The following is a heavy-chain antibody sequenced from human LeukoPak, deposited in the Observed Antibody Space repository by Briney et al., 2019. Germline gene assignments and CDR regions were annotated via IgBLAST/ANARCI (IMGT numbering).Heavy chain of an antibody. CDR3: ARHPLGITFGGVIVSNYFDY. D-gene: IGHD3-16*02. Sequence: SETLSLTCTASGGSISSSSYYWGWICQPPGKGLEWIGSIYYSGSTYYNPSLKSRVTISVDTSKNQFSLKLSSVTAADTAVYYCARHPLGITFGGVIVSNYFDYWGQGTLVTVSS. CDR1: GGSISSSSYY. J-gene: IGHJ4*02. CDR2: IYYSGST. V-gene: IGHV4-39*01.